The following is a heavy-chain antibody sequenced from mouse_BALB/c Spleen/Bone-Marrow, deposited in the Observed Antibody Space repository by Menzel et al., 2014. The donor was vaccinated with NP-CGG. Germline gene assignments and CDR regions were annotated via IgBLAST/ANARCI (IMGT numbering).Heavy chain of an antibody. CDR3: ARRTTTVVATDY. CDR2: INPSNGRT. CDR1: SYTFTSYW. Sequence: QVQLKESGAELVKPGASVKLSCKASSYTFTSYWMHWVKQRPGQGLEWIGEINPSNGRTNYNEKFKSKATLTVDKSSSTAYMQLSSLTSEDSAVYYCARRTTTVVATDYWGQGTTLTVSS. V-gene: IGHV1S81*02. J-gene: IGHJ2*01. D-gene: IGHD1-1*01.